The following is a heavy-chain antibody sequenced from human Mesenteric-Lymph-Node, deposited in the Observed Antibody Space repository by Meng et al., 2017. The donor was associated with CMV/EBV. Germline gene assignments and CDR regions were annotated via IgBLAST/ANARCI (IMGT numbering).Heavy chain of an antibody. Sequence: GESLKISCAASGFTFSSNWLTWVRQAPGKGLEWVANIKEDGSDKYYMDSVKGRFTISRDNAKNSLYLQMNSLRAEDTAVYYCAGQTRYYYYGMDVWGQGTTVTVSS. D-gene: IGHD4-11*01. CDR1: GFTFSSNW. CDR2: IKEDGSDK. J-gene: IGHJ6*02. V-gene: IGHV3-7*01. CDR3: AGQTRYYYYGMDV.